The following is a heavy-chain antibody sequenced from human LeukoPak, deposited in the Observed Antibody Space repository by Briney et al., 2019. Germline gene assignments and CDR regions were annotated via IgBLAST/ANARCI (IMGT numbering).Heavy chain of an antibody. Sequence: PGGSLRLSCAASGFTFSSYWMSWVRQAPGKGLEWVANIKQDGSEKYYVDSVKGRFTISRDNAKNSLYLQMNSLRAEDTAAYYCARDPEWHDILTGYYGYWGQGTLVTVSS. D-gene: IGHD3-9*01. CDR1: GFTFSSYW. CDR3: ARDPEWHDILTGYYGY. CDR2: IKQDGSEK. V-gene: IGHV3-7*01. J-gene: IGHJ4*02.